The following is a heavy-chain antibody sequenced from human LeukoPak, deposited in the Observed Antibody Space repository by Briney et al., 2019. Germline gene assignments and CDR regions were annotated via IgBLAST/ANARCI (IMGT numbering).Heavy chain of an antibody. J-gene: IGHJ4*02. CDR3: ARSLAVVLDY. V-gene: IGHV4-59*08. CDR2: IYYSGST. Sequence: SETLSLTCTVSGGSISSHYWSWIRQPPGKGLEWIGYIYYSGSTNYNPSLKSRVTISVDTPKNQFSLKLSSVTAADTAVYYCARSLAVVLDYWGQGTLVTVSS. CDR1: GGSISSHY. D-gene: IGHD2-15*01.